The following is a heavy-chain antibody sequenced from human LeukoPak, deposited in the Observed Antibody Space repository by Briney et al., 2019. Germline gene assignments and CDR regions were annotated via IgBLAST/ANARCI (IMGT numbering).Heavy chain of an antibody. J-gene: IGHJ5*02. D-gene: IGHD6-19*01. V-gene: IGHV1-18*01. CDR2: ISAYNGNT. CDR1: GGTFTSYA. Sequence: GASVKVSCKASGGTFTSYAISWVRQAPGQGLEWMGWISAYNGNTNYAQKLQGRVTMTTDTSTSTAYMELRSLRSDDTAVYYCARAKGRYSSGWYWFDPWGQGTLVTVSS. CDR3: ARAKGRYSSGWYWFDP.